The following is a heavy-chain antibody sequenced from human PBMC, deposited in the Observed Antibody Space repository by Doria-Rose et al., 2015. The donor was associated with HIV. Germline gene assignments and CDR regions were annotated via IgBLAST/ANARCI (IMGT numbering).Heavy chain of an antibody. J-gene: IGHJ4*02. CDR1: GYTFPSNA. CDR2: IRANNGNT. V-gene: IGHV1-18*01. Sequence: KASGYTFPSNAISWVRQAPGQGLEWMGWIRANNGNTNYAQKFQGRVTMTTDTSTSTAYMELRSLRSDDTAVYYCARDRYGSGNDYWGQGTMVTVSS. CDR3: ARDRYGSGNDY. D-gene: IGHD3-10*01.